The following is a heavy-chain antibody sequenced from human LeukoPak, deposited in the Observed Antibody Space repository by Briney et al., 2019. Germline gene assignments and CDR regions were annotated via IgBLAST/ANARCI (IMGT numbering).Heavy chain of an antibody. D-gene: IGHD3-22*01. Sequence: GASVKVSCKASGGTFSSYAISWVRQAPGQGLEWMGGIIPIFGTANYAQKFQGRATITTDESTSTAYMELSSLRSEDTAVYYCARADSSGYYWGAFDIWGQGTMVTVSS. J-gene: IGHJ3*02. CDR1: GGTFSSYA. CDR2: IIPIFGTA. V-gene: IGHV1-69*05. CDR3: ARADSSGYYWGAFDI.